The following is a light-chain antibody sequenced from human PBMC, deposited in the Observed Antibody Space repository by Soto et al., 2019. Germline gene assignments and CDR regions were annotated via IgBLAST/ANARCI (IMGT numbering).Light chain of an antibody. V-gene: IGKV3-20*01. CDR1: QSVRYNY. J-gene: IGKJ1*01. CDR2: GVS. Sequence: ELVFTQSPGTPSFSPGEGDHLSCRASQSVRYNYLAWYQQKPGPAPRLLIYGVSTRATGIPDRFSGSGSGTDFTLTISRLDPEDFAVYYCQQYGTSPRTFGQGTKVDIK. CDR3: QQYGTSPRT.